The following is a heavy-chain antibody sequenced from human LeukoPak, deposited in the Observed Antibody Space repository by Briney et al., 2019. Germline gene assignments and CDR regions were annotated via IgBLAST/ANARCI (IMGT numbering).Heavy chain of an antibody. CDR1: GFTFSSYS. J-gene: IGHJ3*02. CDR2: IKSKTEGGTT. V-gene: IGHV3-15*01. D-gene: IGHD4-23*01. CDR3: ATANSIEVKGSFDI. Sequence: GGSLRLSCAASGFTFSSYSMNWVRQAPGKGLEWVGRIKSKTEGGTTDYAAPVKDIFFVSRDDSKNTVYLQLNNLKTEDTAVYYCATANSIEVKGSFDIWGQGTMVTVSS.